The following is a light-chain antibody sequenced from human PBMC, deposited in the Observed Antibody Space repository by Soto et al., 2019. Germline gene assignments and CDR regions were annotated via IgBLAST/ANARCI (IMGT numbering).Light chain of an antibody. CDR3: HQSYSTPPIP. CDR1: QSNSSY. J-gene: IGKJ5*01. Sequence: DSHMTQSPSSLSASVRDRVTITCRASQSNSSYLNWYQQKPGTAPTLLIYAASSLQSRAPSSFTGSGSPTDFTITISRLQPEHFATYYRHQSYSTPPIPVGLGTRLE. V-gene: IGKV1-39*01. CDR2: AAS.